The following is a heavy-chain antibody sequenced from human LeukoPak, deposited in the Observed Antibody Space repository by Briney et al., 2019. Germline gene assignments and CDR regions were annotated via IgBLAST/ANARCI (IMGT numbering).Heavy chain of an antibody. CDR3: ARTYDILTGYLDY. CDR1: GFTFSSYS. J-gene: IGHJ4*02. D-gene: IGHD3-9*01. V-gene: IGHV3-21*01. CDR2: SSSSSSYI. Sequence: AGTLRLSSAASGFTFSSYSMNWLRQAPGKGLEWVSSSSSSSSYIYYAASVKGRFTISRDNAKNSLYLQMNSLRAEDSAVYYCARTYDILTGYLDYWGQGTLVTVSS.